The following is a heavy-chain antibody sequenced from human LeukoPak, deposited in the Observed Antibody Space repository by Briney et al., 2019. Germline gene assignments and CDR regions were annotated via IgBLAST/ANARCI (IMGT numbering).Heavy chain of an antibody. CDR1: GFTFNFYA. J-gene: IGHJ4*02. D-gene: IGHD1-26*01. Sequence: PGGSLRLSCVASGFTFNFYAMSWVRQAPGKGLEWVSTISGSDDSTYYADSVQGRFSISRDNSKNTLSLQMNSLRAEDTAVYYCAKDFTEFKFSAIYYSDYWRQGTLATASS. CDR3: AKDFTEFKFSAIYYSDY. CDR2: ISGSDDST. V-gene: IGHV3-23*01.